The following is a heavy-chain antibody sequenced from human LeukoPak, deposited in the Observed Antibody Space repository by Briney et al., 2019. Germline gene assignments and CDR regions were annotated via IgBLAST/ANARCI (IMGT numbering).Heavy chain of an antibody. J-gene: IGHJ4*02. V-gene: IGHV2-5*01. CDR3: AYSRNYGLFVDY. CDR1: GFSLSTRGVG. D-gene: IGHD3-10*01. Sequence: ESGPTLVEPTQTLTLTCTFSGFSLSTRGVGVGWIRQPPGKALEWLALIYWNDDKRYSPSLKSRLTITKDTSKNQVVLTMTNMDPVDTATYYCAYSRNYGLFVDYWGQGTLVTVSS. CDR2: IYWNDDK.